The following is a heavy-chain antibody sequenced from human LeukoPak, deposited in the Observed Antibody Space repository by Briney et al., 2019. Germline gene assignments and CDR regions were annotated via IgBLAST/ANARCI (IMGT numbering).Heavy chain of an antibody. CDR2: ISSSSSYI. V-gene: IGHV3-21*01. Sequence: PGETLRLSCAASGFTFSTYGITWVRQAPGKGLEWVSSISSSSSYIYYADSVKGRFTISRDNAKNSLYLQMNSLRAEDTAVYYCARGDYGSGSYHIDYWGQGTLVTVSS. D-gene: IGHD3-10*01. CDR1: GFTFSTYG. CDR3: ARGDYGSGSYHIDY. J-gene: IGHJ4*02.